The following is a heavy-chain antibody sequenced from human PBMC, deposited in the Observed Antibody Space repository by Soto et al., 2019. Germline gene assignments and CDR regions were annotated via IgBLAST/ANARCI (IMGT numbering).Heavy chain of an antibody. Sequence: SETLSLTCAVYGGSFSGYYWSWIRQPPGKGLEWIGEINHSGSTNYNPSLKSRVTISVDTSKNQFSLKLSSVTAADTAVYYCARPYYDFWSGYYYYYMDVWGKGTTVTVSS. CDR3: ARPYYDFWSGYYYYYMDV. CDR2: INHSGST. J-gene: IGHJ6*03. D-gene: IGHD3-3*01. V-gene: IGHV4-34*01. CDR1: GGSFSGYY.